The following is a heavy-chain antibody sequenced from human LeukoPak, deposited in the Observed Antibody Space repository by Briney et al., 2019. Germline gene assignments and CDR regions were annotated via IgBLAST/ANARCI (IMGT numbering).Heavy chain of an antibody. CDR3: ARPRAGHFDY. Sequence: SETLSLTCAVYGGSFSGYCWSWIRQPPGKGLEWIGEINHSGSTNYNPSLKSRVTISVDTSKNQFSLKLSSVTAADTAVYYCARPRAGHFDYWGQGTLVTVSS. CDR2: INHSGST. V-gene: IGHV4-34*01. CDR1: GGSFSGYC. J-gene: IGHJ4*02.